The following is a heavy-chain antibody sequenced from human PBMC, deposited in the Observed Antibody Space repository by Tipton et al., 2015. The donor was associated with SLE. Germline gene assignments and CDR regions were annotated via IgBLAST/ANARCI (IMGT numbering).Heavy chain of an antibody. CDR1: GFSIDGYA. CDR2: ITWSSDNI. J-gene: IGHJ4*02. D-gene: IGHD6-13*01. CDR3: AKDMGYSRLHYFHY. V-gene: IGHV3-9*01. Sequence: SLRLSCAASGFSIDGYAMHWVRQAPGKGLEWVSGITWSSDNIAYADSVKGRFTISRDNAENSLYLQMNRLRPEDTAFYYCAKDMGYSRLHYFHYWGQGALVTVSS.